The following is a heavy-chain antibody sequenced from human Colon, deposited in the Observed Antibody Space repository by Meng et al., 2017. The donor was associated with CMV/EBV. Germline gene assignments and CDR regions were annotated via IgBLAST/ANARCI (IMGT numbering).Heavy chain of an antibody. Sequence: ASSLVFCWASSDIFSGHYIHWLRQAPGQGLEWMGWTNPNSGGRNFAQQFQGRVSMTRDTSTNTVYMELTDLTSDDTAVYYCARGDLARLFGCYYGMDVWGQGTTVTVSS. D-gene: IGHD3-22*01. CDR2: TNPNSGGR. J-gene: IGHJ6*02. V-gene: IGHV1-2*02. CDR3: ARGDLARLFGCYYGMDV. CDR1: SDIFSGHY.